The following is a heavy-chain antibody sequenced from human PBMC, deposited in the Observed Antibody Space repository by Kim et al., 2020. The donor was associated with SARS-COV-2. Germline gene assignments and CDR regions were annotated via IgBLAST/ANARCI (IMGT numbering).Heavy chain of an antibody. Sequence: ASVKVSCKASGYTFTSYAMHWVRQAPGQRLEWMGWINAGNGNTKYSQKFQGRVTITRDTSASTAYMELSSLRSEDTAVYYCARAYSSGWYPFDYWGQGTLVTVSS. J-gene: IGHJ4*02. D-gene: IGHD6-19*01. CDR3: ARAYSSGWYPFDY. V-gene: IGHV1-3*01. CDR2: INAGNGNT. CDR1: GYTFTSYA.